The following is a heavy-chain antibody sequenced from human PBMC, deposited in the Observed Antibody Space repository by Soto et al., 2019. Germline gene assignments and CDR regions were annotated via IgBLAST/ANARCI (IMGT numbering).Heavy chain of an antibody. CDR3: ERRYRSAFDI. Sequence: SDTLSLTCPIPGGSVTGYYWSWIRQPPGKGLEWIGYIYYTGTTIYSPSLERRVTLSVDRAKDQVSLKLTSVTPADTAVYYCERRYRSAFDIWGQGTMVT. J-gene: IGHJ3*02. D-gene: IGHD1-26*01. CDR1: GGSVTGYY. V-gene: IGHV4-59*08. CDR2: IYYTGTT.